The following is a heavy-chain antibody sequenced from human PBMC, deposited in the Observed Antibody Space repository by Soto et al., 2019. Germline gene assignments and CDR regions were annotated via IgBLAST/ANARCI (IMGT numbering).Heavy chain of an antibody. CDR2: IQQDGSEK. CDR3: ARVRYGGYSYYFDY. D-gene: IGHD4-17*01. CDR1: GFTFSRFW. V-gene: IGHV3-7*03. Sequence: LRLSCAVSGFTFSRFWMGWVRQAPGRGLEWVANIQQDGSEKYYVDSVKGRFTMSKDNVKNSLYLQMNSLGAEDTAVYYCARVRYGGYSYYFDYWGQGALVTVSS. J-gene: IGHJ4*02.